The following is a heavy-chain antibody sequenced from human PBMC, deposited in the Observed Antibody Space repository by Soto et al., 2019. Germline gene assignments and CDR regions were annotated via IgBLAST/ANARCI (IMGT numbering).Heavy chain of an antibody. CDR2: ISSSSNTM. CDR1: GFTFSSYS. Sequence: EVQLVESGGGLVQPGGSLRLSCAASGFTFSSYSMNWVRQAPGKGLEWVSYISSSSNTMYYADSVKGRFTISRDNAKNSLYLQMNSLRDEDTAVYYCARDLICSSTSCYVSYYYGMDVWATGPRSPSP. CDR3: ARDLICSSTSCYVSYYYGMDV. J-gene: IGHJ6*02. V-gene: IGHV3-48*02. D-gene: IGHD2-2*01.